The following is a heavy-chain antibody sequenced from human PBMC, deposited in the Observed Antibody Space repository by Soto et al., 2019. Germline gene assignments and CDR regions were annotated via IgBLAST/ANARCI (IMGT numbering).Heavy chain of an antibody. J-gene: IGHJ5*02. CDR1: GFTFSHYG. CDR2: ISYDGSNK. Sequence: PGGSLRLSCAASGFTFSHYGLNWVRQAPGKGLEWVAVISYDGSNKYYADSVKGRFTISRDNSKNTLYLQMNSLRAEDTAVYYCAKDLSATIVVVPAALRGHNWFDPWGPGPLVAVSS. D-gene: IGHD2-2*02. CDR3: AKDLSATIVVVPAALRGHNWFDP. V-gene: IGHV3-30*18.